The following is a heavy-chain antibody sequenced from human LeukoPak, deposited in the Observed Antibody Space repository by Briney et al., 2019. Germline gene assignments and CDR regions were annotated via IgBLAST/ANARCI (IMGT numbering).Heavy chain of an antibody. J-gene: IGHJ5*02. CDR2: IIPIFGTA. CDR1: GGTFSSYA. V-gene: IGHV1-69*05. CDR3: ARDLPYYDSSGYDHRPWFDP. D-gene: IGHD3-22*01. Sequence: ASVKVSCKASGGTFSSYATSWVRQAPGQGLEWMGRIIPIFGTANYAQKFQGRVTITTDESTSTAYMELSSLRSEDTAVYYCARDLPYYDSSGYDHRPWFDPWGQGTLVTVSS.